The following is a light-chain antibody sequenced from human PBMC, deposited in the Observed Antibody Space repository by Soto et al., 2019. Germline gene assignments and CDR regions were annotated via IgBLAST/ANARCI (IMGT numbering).Light chain of an antibody. CDR2: LGS. Sequence: DIVMTQSPLSLTVTPGEPASISCRSSQSLLHSNGYNYLDWYLQKPGQSPQFLIYLGSNRASGAPDRFSGSGSGTDFTLKISRVEAEDVGVYYCMQTLQTPLTFGGGTKVEIK. CDR3: MQTLQTPLT. J-gene: IGKJ4*01. CDR1: QSLLHSNGYNY. V-gene: IGKV2-28*01.